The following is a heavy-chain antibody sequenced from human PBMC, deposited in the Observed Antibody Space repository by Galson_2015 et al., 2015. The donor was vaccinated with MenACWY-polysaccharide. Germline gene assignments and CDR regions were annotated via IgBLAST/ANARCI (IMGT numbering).Heavy chain of an antibody. Sequence: CAISGDSVSNNRAAWHWIRQSPSRGLEWLGRTYYRSKWYSDSAPSLRGRISVNPDTSKNQLSLQLHFVTPEDTAVYYCAWAGYGSAAADFDYWGQGILVTVSS. V-gene: IGHV6-1*01. J-gene: IGHJ4*02. CDR1: GDSVSNNRAA. CDR3: AWAGYGSAAADFDY. CDR2: TYYRSKWYS. D-gene: IGHD6-13*01.